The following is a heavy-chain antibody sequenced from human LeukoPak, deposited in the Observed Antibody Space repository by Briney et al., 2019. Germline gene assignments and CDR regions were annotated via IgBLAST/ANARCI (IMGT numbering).Heavy chain of an antibody. CDR1: GGSISSSSYY. Sequence: SETLSLTCTVSGGSISSSSYYWGWIRQPPGKGLEWIGCMYYSGSTYYNPSLKSRVTISIDTSKNQFSLKLSSVTAADTAVYYCASYYYDSSDAFDIWGQGTMVTVSS. V-gene: IGHV4-39*01. CDR3: ASYYYDSSDAFDI. D-gene: IGHD3-22*01. J-gene: IGHJ3*02. CDR2: MYYSGST.